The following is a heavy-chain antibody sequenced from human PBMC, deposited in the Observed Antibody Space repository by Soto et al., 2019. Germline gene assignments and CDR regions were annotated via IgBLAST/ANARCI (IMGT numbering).Heavy chain of an antibody. CDR2: VSKDGSVK. J-gene: IGHJ4*02. V-gene: IGHV3-30-3*01. D-gene: IGHD3-10*01. CDR3: VRSRSGAVADSFDL. CDR1: GFTLSRHA. Sequence: GGSLRLSCEGSGFTLSRHALHWVRQAPGKGLEWVAVVSKDGSVKYWIESVKGRFTLSRDNSKNTVYLEINSLRPEDTGVYYCVRSRSGAVADSFDLWGQGTLVTVSS.